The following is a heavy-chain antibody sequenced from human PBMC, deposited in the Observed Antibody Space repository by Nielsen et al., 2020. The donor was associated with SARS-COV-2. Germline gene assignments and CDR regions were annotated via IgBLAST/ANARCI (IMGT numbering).Heavy chain of an antibody. CDR2: ISYDGSNK. D-gene: IGHD4-17*01. Sequence: GGSLRLSCAAPGFTFSSYGMHWVRQAPGKGLEWVAVISYDGSNKYYADSVKGRFTISRDNSKNTLYLQMNSLRAEDTAVYYCAKVRRIRTVTSPSDYWGQGTLVTVSS. J-gene: IGHJ4*02. CDR1: GFTFSSYG. CDR3: AKVRRIRTVTSPSDY. V-gene: IGHV3-30*18.